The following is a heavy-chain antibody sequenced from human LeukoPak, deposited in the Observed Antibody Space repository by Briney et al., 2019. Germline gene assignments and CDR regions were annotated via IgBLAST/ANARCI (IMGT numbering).Heavy chain of an antibody. CDR2: IATCNDNT. Sequence: ASVKVSCKASGYTFTSYGISWVRQAPGQGLEWMGWIATCNDNTNYLQKLQGRVTMTTDTSTSTAYVELRSLRSDDTAVHYCARHGVRGVYYFDYWGQGTLVTVSS. D-gene: IGHD3-10*01. CDR1: GYTFTSYG. V-gene: IGHV1-18*01. CDR3: ARHGVRGVYYFDY. J-gene: IGHJ4*02.